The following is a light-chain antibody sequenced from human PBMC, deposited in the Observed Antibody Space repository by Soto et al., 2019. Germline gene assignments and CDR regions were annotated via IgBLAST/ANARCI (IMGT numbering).Light chain of an antibody. CDR2: GAS. CDR3: QQGYSTLYT. CDR1: QSVSSS. J-gene: IGKJ2*01. V-gene: IGKV3-15*01. Sequence: EIVMTQSPGTLSVSPGERATLSCRASQSVSSSLAWYQQRPGQAPRLLIYGASTRATGVPARFSGSGSGTDFTLTISSLQPEDFATYYCQQGYSTLYTFGQGTKLEIK.